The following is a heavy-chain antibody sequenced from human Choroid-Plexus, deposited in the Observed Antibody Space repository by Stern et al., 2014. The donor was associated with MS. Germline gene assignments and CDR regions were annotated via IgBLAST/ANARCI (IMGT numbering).Heavy chain of an antibody. V-gene: IGHV3-72*01. CDR1: GFTFSDHY. D-gene: IGHD3-10*01. CDR3: ARDTARGXXXXPRHKPPCRGA. J-gene: IGHJ1*01. Sequence: EMQLVESGGGLVQPGGSLRLSCAASGFTFSDHYMDWVRQAPGKGLEWVGRTRNKANSYTTEYAASVKGRFTISRDDSKNSLYLQMNSLKTEDTAVYYCARDTARGXXXXPRHKPPCRGARG. CDR2: TRNKANSYTT.